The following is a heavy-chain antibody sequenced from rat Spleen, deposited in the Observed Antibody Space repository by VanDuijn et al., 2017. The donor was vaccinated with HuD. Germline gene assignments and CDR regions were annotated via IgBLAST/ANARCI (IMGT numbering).Heavy chain of an antibody. V-gene: IGHV2-34*01. J-gene: IGHJ2*01. Sequence: QVQLKESGPGLVQPSETLSLTCTVSGFSLTSYSVSWVRQPSGKGPEWMGRMWYDGDTAYNSALKSRLSISRDTSKNQVFLKMTRLQTEDTATYYCARADISAIYTDGIWGQGVMVTVSS. CDR3: ARADISAIYTDGI. CDR2: MWYDGDT. D-gene: IGHD1-2*01. CDR1: GFSLTSYS.